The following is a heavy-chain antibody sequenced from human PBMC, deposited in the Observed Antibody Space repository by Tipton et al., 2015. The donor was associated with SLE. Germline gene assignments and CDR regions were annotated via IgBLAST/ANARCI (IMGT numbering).Heavy chain of an antibody. D-gene: IGHD3-10*02. CDR1: GDSISSSTYF. J-gene: IGHJ4*02. CDR3: ARHADYYIPAVSKYKGYYFDY. V-gene: IGHV4-39*01. CDR2: VYDNGDT. Sequence: TLSLTCTVSGDSISSSTYFWGWIRRSPGRGLEWIGRVYDNGDTYYNPSLTSRVTISLDTSKNQFSLRLNSVTATDTAVYFCARHADYYIPAVSKYKGYYFDYWGLGTLVTVSS.